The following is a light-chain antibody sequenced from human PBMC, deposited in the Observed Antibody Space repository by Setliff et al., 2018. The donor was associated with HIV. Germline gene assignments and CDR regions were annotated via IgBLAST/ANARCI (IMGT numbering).Light chain of an antibody. J-gene: IGLJ2*01. Sequence: LTQPASVSGSPGQSITISCTGASSDFGGYNYVSWYEQHPGKAPKLMIYDVSKRPSGVSNRFSGSKSGNTASLTISGLQAEDEADYYCCSYAGSSTFIFGGGTKVTV. CDR3: CSYAGSSTFI. CDR2: DVS. CDR1: SSDFGGYNY. V-gene: IGLV2-14*03.